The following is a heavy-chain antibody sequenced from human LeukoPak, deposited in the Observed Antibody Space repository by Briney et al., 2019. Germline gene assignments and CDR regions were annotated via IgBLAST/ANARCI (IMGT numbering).Heavy chain of an antibody. Sequence: PGGSLRLSCAASGFTFSSYSMNWVRQAPGKGLEWVSYISSSSSTIYYADSVKGRFTISRDNAKNSLYLQMNSLRAEDRAVYYCARDHYDNDAFDIWGQGTMVTVSS. CDR2: ISSSSSTI. J-gene: IGHJ3*02. D-gene: IGHD3-22*01. CDR3: ARDHYDNDAFDI. V-gene: IGHV3-48*01. CDR1: GFTFSSYS.